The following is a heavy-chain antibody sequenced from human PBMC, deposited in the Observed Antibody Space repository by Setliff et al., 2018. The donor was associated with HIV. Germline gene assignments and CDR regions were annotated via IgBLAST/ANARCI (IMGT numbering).Heavy chain of an antibody. Sequence: GASVKVSCKASGGTFSSYAISWVRQAPGQGLEWMGGIIPIFGTANYAQKFQGRVTITTDESTSTAYMELSSLRSEDTAVYYCARGRGGAESYSSSWYYFDYWGQGTLVTVSS. J-gene: IGHJ4*02. CDR1: GGTFSSYA. D-gene: IGHD6-13*01. CDR3: ARGRGGAESYSSSWYYFDY. V-gene: IGHV1-69*05. CDR2: IIPIFGTA.